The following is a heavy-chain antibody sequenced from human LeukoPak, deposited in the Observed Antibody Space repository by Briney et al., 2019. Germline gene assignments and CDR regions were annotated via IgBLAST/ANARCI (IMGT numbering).Heavy chain of an antibody. CDR1: GFTVTNNY. J-gene: IGHJ4*02. Sequence: PGGSLSLSCAASGFTVTNNYMNWVRQAPGKGLEWVSVIYSDGSTFYSDSVKGRFTISRHNSKNIVYLQMNSLRTEDTAVYYCAKDLTNGWGTFDYWGQGTMVTVSS. CDR3: AKDLTNGWGTFDY. V-gene: IGHV3-53*04. CDR2: IYSDGST. D-gene: IGHD3-16*01.